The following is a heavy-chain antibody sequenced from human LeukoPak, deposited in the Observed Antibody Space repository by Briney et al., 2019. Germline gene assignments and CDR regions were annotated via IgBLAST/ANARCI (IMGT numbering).Heavy chain of an antibody. CDR3: ARTTYYYDSSGYDAFDI. CDR2: IYTSGRT. V-gene: IGHV4-4*07. CDR1: GGSISYYY. D-gene: IGHD3-22*01. J-gene: IGHJ3*02. Sequence: SETLSLTCTVSGGSISYYYWSWVRQPAGKGLEWLGRIYTSGRTNYNPSLKSRVPMSVDTSKNQFSLKLSSVTAPDTAVYYCARTTYYYDSSGYDAFDIWGQGPMAPVSS.